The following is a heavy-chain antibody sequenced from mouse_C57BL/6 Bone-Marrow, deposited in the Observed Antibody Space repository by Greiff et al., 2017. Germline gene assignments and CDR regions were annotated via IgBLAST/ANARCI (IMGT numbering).Heavy chain of an antibody. CDR2: IRNKANNHAT. CDR3: TGWERVSFAY. V-gene: IGHV6-6*01. J-gene: IGHJ3*01. D-gene: IGHD3-3*01. CDR1: GFTFSDAW. Sequence: DVQLVESGGGLVQPGGSMKLSCAASGFTFSDAWMDWVRQSPEKGLEWVALIRNKANNHATYYAESVKGRFTISRDDSKSSVYLQMNSLRPEDTGIYYCTGWERVSFAYWGQGTLVTVSA.